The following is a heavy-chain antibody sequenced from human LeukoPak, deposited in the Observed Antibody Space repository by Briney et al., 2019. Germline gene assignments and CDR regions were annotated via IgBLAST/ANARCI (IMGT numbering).Heavy chain of an antibody. Sequence: SSETLSLTCTVSGGSISIGNYYWSWIRQPAGRGLEWIGRIYNTGTTNYNPSLKSRVTISVDTSNNQISLKLTSVTAADTAVYYCARMGVGASTEGDYWGQGTLVTVSS. D-gene: IGHD1-26*01. V-gene: IGHV4-61*02. CDR3: ARMGVGASTEGDY. J-gene: IGHJ4*02. CDR1: GGSISIGNYY. CDR2: IYNTGTT.